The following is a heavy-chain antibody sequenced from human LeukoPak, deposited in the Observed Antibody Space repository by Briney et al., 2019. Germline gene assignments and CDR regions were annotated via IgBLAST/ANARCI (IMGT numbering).Heavy chain of an antibody. CDR3: AKLSGSSGSPSNWFEV. Sequence: PGGSLRLSCAASGFTFSNYAMNWVRQAPGKRLEWVSGISGSGNRTYYADSVKGRFTISRDNSKTTLYLQMNSLRAEDTAVYNCAKLSGSSGSPSNWFEVWGQGTLVTVSS. J-gene: IGHJ5*02. CDR2: ISGSGNRT. V-gene: IGHV3-23*01. CDR1: GFTFSNYA. D-gene: IGHD3-10*01.